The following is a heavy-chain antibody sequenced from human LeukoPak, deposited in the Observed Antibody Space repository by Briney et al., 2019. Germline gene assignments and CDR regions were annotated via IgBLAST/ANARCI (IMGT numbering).Heavy chain of an antibody. CDR2: IYYSGST. Sequence: SETLSLTCTVSGGSISSYYWSWIRQPPGKGLEWIGYIYYSGSTNFNPSLKSRVTISVDTSKNQFSLKLSSVTAADTAVYYCARGDRGSGWHFDYWGQGTLVTVSS. CDR3: ARGDRGSGWHFDY. CDR1: GGSISSYY. J-gene: IGHJ4*02. V-gene: IGHV4-59*01. D-gene: IGHD6-19*01.